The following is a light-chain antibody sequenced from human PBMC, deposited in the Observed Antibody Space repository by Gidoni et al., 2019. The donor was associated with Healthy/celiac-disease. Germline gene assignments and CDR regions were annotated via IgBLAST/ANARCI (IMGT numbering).Light chain of an antibody. CDR1: QSISSY. V-gene: IGKV1-39*01. Sequence: DIQMTQSPSSLSASVGDRVTITCRASQSISSYLNWYQQKPGKAPQLLSYAASSLQSGVPSRFSGSGSGTDFTLTIISLQPEDCATYYCQQSYSTLTFGGGTKVEIK. CDR2: AAS. J-gene: IGKJ4*01. CDR3: QQSYSTLT.